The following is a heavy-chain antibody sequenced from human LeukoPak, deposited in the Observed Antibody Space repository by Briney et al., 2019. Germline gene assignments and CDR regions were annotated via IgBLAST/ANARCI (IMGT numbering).Heavy chain of an antibody. V-gene: IGHV3-21*01. D-gene: IGHD2-15*01. Sequence: GGFLRLSCAASGFTFSSYSMNWVRQAPGKGLEWVSSISSSSSYIYYADSVKGRFTISRDNAKNSLYLQMNSLRAEDTAVYYCAALGGCSGGSCYPIGIPNWFDPWGQGTLVTVSS. J-gene: IGHJ5*02. CDR2: ISSSSSYI. CDR3: AALGGCSGGSCYPIGIPNWFDP. CDR1: GFTFSSYS.